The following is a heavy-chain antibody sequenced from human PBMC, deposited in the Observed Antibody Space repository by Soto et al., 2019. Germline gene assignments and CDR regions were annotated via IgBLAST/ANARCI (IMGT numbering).Heavy chain of an antibody. CDR2: IYYSGST. CDR3: ARDDLGYCSGGSCPPI. J-gene: IGHJ3*02. Sequence: QVQLQESGPGLVKPSETLSLTCTVSGGSISGYYWSWIRQPPGKGLEWIGYIYYSGSTNYNPSLKSRVTISVDTSKNHFSLKLSSVTAAETAVYYCARDDLGYCSGGSCPPIWGQGTMVTVSS. CDR1: GGSISGYY. V-gene: IGHV4-59*01. D-gene: IGHD2-15*01.